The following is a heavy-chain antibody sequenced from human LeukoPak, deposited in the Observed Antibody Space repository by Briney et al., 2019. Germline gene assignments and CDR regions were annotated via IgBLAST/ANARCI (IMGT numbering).Heavy chain of an antibody. J-gene: IGHJ6*03. Sequence: ASVKVSCKASGYTFTGYYMHWVRQAPGQGLEWMGRINPNSGGTNYAQKFQGRVTMTRDTSISTAYMELRSLRSDDTAVYYCARDAYYYDSSGYQGGYYYYMDVWGKGTTVTVSS. CDR2: INPNSGGT. V-gene: IGHV1-2*06. CDR1: GYTFTGYY. D-gene: IGHD3-22*01. CDR3: ARDAYYYDSSGYQGGYYYYMDV.